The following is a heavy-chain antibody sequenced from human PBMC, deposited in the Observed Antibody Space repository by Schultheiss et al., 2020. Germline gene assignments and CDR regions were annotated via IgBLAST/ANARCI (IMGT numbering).Heavy chain of an antibody. V-gene: IGHV3-48*04. CDR2: ISSSGSTI. CDR1: GFTFSSYA. CDR3: TTDPYDSSGYFGARLYYFDY. J-gene: IGHJ4*02. D-gene: IGHD3-22*01. Sequence: GGSLRLSCAASGFTFSSYAMHWVRQAPGKGLEWVSYISSSGSTIYYADSVKGRFTISRDNAKNSLYLQMNSLKTEDTAVYYCTTDPYDSSGYFGARLYYFDYWGQGTLGNVYS.